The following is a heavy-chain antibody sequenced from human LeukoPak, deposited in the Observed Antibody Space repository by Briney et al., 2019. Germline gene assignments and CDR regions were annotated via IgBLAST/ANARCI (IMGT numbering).Heavy chain of an antibody. D-gene: IGHD1-1*01. Sequence: SQTLSLTCAISGDSVSSNSAAWNWIRQSPSRGLEWLGGTYYRSKWYNDYAVSVKSRITINPDTSKNQFSPQLNSVTPEDTAVYYCARDLKGDGTTADDAFDIWGQGTMVTVSS. CDR1: GDSVSSNSAA. J-gene: IGHJ3*02. V-gene: IGHV6-1*01. CDR2: TYYRSKWYN. CDR3: ARDLKGDGTTADDAFDI.